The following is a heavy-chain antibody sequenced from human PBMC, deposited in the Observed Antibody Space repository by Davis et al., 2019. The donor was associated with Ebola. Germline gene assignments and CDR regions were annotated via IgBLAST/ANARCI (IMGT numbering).Heavy chain of an antibody. V-gene: IGHV1-18*01. CDR2: ISAYNGNT. CDR1: GYTFTSYD. CDR3: ARSREYNWFDP. Sequence: ASVKVSCKASGYTFTSYDINWVRQATGQGLEWMGWISAYNGNTNYAQKLQGRVTMTTDTSTSTAYMELRSLRSDDTAVYYCARSREYNWFDPWGQGTLVTVSS. J-gene: IGHJ5*02.